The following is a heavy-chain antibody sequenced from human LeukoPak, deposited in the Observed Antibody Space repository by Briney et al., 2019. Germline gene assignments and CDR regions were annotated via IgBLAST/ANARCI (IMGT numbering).Heavy chain of an antibody. CDR1: GYTFSNHG. CDR3: ARGRVRFGEFSDAFDS. J-gene: IGHJ4*02. CDR2: ISGYNGNT. V-gene: IGHV1-18*04. Sequence: ASVKVSCKASGYTFSNHGITWVRKAPGQGLEWMGWISGYNGNTKSAQKFRGRLAMTRDTSTSTAYMELGSLTSEDTALYYCARGRVRFGEFSDAFDSWGQGTLITVSS. D-gene: IGHD3-10*01.